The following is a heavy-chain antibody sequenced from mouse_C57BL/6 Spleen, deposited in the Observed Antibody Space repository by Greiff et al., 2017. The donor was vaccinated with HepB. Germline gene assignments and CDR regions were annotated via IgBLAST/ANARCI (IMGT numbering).Heavy chain of an antibody. V-gene: IGHV5-4*03. Sequence: EVMLVESGGGLVKPGGSLKLSCAASGFTFSSYAMSWVRQTPEKRLEWVATISDGGSYTYYPDNVKGRFTISRDNAKNNLYLQMSHLKSEDTAMYYCSDGPFAYWGQRTLVTVSA. CDR3: SDGPFAY. J-gene: IGHJ3*01. CDR2: ISDGGSYT. CDR1: GFTFSSYA. D-gene: IGHD3-1*01.